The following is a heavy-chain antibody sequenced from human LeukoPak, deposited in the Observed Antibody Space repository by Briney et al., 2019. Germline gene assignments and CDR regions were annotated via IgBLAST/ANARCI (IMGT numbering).Heavy chain of an antibody. V-gene: IGHV3-23*01. CDR1: GFTFSSYA. CDR2: ISGSGGST. Sequence: GGSLRLSCAASGFTFSSYAMSWVRQAPGKGLEWVSAISGSGGSTYYAESVKGRFTISRDNSKNTLYLQMNSLRAEDTAVYYCARRADGYSHPYDSWGQGTLVTVSS. J-gene: IGHJ4*02. CDR3: ARRADGYSHPYDS. D-gene: IGHD5-18*01.